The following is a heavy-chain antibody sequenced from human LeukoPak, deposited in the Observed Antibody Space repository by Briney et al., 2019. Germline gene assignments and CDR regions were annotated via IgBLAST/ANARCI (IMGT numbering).Heavy chain of an antibody. CDR2: IYYSGST. CDR3: ARIAAAGTSPNWFDP. D-gene: IGHD6-13*01. V-gene: IGHV4-39*07. J-gene: IGHJ5*02. CDR1: GGSISSSSYY. Sequence: SETLSLTCTVSGGSISSSSYYRGWIRQPPGKGLEWIGSIYYSGSTYYNPSLKSRVTISVDTSKNQFSLKLSSVTAADTAVYYCARIAAAGTSPNWFDPWGQGTLVTVSS.